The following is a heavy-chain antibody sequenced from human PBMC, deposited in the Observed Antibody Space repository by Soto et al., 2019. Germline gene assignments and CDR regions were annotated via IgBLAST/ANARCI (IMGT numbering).Heavy chain of an antibody. CDR2: IIPIFGTA. D-gene: IGHD5-18*01. V-gene: IGHV1-69*13. CDR1: GYTFTSYA. Sequence: GASVKVSCKASGYTFTSYAISWVRQAPGQGLEWMGGIIPIFGTANYAQKFQGRVTITADESTSTAYMELSSLRSEDTAVYYCARLVVDTAMSDYWGQGTLVTVSS. J-gene: IGHJ4*02. CDR3: ARLVVDTAMSDY.